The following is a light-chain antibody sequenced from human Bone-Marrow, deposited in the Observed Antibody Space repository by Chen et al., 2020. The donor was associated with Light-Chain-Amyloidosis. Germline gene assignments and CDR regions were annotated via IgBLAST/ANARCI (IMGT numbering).Light chain of an antibody. CDR2: WAS. J-gene: IGKJ4*01. V-gene: IGKV4-1*01. CDR1: QSLLYSSNNKNY. Sequence: DIVMTQAPDSLAVSLGERATINCKSRQSLLYSSNNKNYLAWFQQKPGLPPKLLIYWASTRESGVPDRFSGSGSGTDFTLTISSLQAEDVAIYYCQQYYNTPRLTFGGGTKVEIK. CDR3: QQYYNTPRLT.